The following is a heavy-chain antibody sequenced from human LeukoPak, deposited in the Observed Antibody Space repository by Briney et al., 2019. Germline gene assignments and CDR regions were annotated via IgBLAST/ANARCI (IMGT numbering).Heavy chain of an antibody. V-gene: IGHV3-30*18. Sequence: GRSLRLSCAASGFTFSSYGMHWVRQAPGKGLEWVAVISYDGSNEYYADSVKGRFTISRDNSKNTLYLQMNSLRAEDTAVYYCAKDRGYCSSTSCSRSFLYGMDVWGQGTTVTVSS. CDR2: ISYDGSNE. CDR3: AKDRGYCSSTSCSRSFLYGMDV. CDR1: GFTFSSYG. J-gene: IGHJ6*02. D-gene: IGHD2-2*01.